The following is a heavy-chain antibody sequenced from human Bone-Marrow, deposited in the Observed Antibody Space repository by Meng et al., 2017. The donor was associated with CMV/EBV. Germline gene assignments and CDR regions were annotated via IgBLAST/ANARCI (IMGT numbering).Heavy chain of an antibody. CDR1: GYTFTDYY. CDR2: FNPNRGQV. D-gene: IGHD2-2*01. V-gene: IGHV1-2*02. J-gene: IGHJ4*02. Sequence: ASVKVSCKASGYTFTDYYIHWMRQAPGQGLVWMAEFNPNRGQVRSPREFQGRITLTSDTAISTAYLELSRLRSEDTAVYYCARHHLTAAFWYWGQGTLVTVSS. CDR3: ARHHLTAAFWY.